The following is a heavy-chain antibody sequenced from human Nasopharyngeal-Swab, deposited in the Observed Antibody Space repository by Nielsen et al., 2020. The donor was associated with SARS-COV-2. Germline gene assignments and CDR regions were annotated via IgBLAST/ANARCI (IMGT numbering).Heavy chain of an antibody. Sequence: SETLSLTCTVSGGSISSGDYCWSWIRQPPGKGLEWIGYIYYSGSTYYNPSLKSRVTISVDTSKNQFSLKLSSVTAADTAVYYCARAEVLNGLDYWGQGTLVTVSS. J-gene: IGHJ4*02. CDR3: ARAEVLNGLDY. CDR1: GGSISSGDYC. CDR2: IYYSGST. V-gene: IGHV4-30-4*01. D-gene: IGHD3-9*01.